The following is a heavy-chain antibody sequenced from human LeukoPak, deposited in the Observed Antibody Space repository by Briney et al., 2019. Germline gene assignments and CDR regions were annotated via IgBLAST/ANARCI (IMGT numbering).Heavy chain of an antibody. CDR3: ARVPLDYGDYPFDF. J-gene: IGHJ4*02. Sequence: SETLSLTCTVSGGSISSYYWSWIRQPPGKGLEWIGYIYYSGSTNYNPSLKSRVTISVDTSKNQFSLKLSSVTAADTAVYYCARVPLDYGDYPFDFRGQGTLVTVSS. D-gene: IGHD4-17*01. CDR2: IYYSGST. CDR1: GGSISSYY. V-gene: IGHV4-59*12.